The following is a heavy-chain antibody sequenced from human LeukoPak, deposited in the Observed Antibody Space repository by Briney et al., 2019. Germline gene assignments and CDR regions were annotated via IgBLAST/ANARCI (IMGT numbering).Heavy chain of an antibody. J-gene: IGHJ4*02. V-gene: IGHV4-39*01. CDR2: IYYSEST. Sequence: SETLSLTCAVSGGSISSSSYYWGWIRQPPGKGLEWIGIIYYSESTYYNPSLKSRVTISFDTSKNQFSLKLTSVTAADTAVYYCARHGLTYSSGWYLDFWGQGTLVIVPS. D-gene: IGHD6-19*01. CDR3: ARHGLTYSSGWYLDF. CDR1: GGSISSSSYY.